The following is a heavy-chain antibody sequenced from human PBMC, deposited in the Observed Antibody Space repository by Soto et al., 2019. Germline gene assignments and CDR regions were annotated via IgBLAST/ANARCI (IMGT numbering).Heavy chain of an antibody. CDR2: IDPSDSYT. V-gene: IGHV5-10-1*01. J-gene: IGHJ4*02. CDR3: SIIRDSMVRGVILF. D-gene: IGHD3-10*01. CDR1: GYSFTSYW. Sequence: GESLKISCKGSGYSFTSYWISWVRQMPGKGLEWMGRIDPSDSYTNYSPSFQGHVTISADKSISTAYLQWSSLKASDTAMYYCSIIRDSMVRGVILFWGQGNLVTVSS.